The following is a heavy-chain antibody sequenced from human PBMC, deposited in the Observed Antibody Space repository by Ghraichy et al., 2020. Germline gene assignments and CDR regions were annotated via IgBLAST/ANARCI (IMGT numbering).Heavy chain of an antibody. V-gene: IGHV3-7*01. CDR2: IKQDGSEK. J-gene: IGHJ5*02. CDR3: ARGFGYDYVWGSYGSPKNNWFEP. Sequence: GGSLRLSCAASGFTFSSSWMSWVRQAPGKGLEWVANIKQDGSEKYYVDSVKGRFTISRDNAKNSLYLQMNSLRAEDTAVYYCARGFGYDYVWGSYGSPKNNWFEPWGQGTLVTVSS. CDR1: GFTFSSSW. D-gene: IGHD3-16*01.